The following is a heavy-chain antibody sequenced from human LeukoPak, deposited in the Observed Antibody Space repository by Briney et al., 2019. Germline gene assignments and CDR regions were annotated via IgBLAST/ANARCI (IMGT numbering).Heavy chain of an antibody. CDR3: ARDPGFVPFHYMDV. D-gene: IGHD2-8*01. Sequence: GGSLRLSCAVSGFTFSTYSMNWVRQAPGKGLEWVSFIGGTTGAKYYADSVKGRFTISRDDSKVYLQMNSLRAEDTAVYYCARDPGFVPFHYMDVWGKGTTVTVSS. J-gene: IGHJ6*03. V-gene: IGHV3-48*01. CDR2: IGGTTGAK. CDR1: GFTFSTYS.